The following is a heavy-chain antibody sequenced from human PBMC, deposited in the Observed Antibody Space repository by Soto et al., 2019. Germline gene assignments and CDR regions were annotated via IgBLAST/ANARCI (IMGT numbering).Heavy chain of an antibody. CDR3: AREYNWNDVRYGMDV. J-gene: IGHJ6*02. CDR2: IIPIFGTA. D-gene: IGHD1-20*01. CDR1: GGTYGSYA. Sequence: SVKVSCKASGGTYGSYASSWVRQATGQGLGWMGGIIPIFGTANYAQKFQGRVTITADESTSTAYMELSSLRSEDTAVYFCAREYNWNDVRYGMDVWGQGTTVTVSS. V-gene: IGHV1-69*13.